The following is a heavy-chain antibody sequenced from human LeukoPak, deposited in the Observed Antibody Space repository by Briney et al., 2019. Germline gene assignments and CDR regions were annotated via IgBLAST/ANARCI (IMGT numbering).Heavy chain of an antibody. J-gene: IGHJ4*02. CDR3: ARSVSSAWSPFDY. Sequence: AGGSLRLSCAASGFIVSGNYMSWVRQARGKGLEGGSVIYSGGNTYYADSVKGRFTISRDNSKNTLYLQMNSLRAEDTAVYYCARSVSSAWSPFDYWGQGTLVTVSS. CDR2: IYSGGNT. CDR1: GFIVSGNY. V-gene: IGHV3-53*05. D-gene: IGHD6-13*01.